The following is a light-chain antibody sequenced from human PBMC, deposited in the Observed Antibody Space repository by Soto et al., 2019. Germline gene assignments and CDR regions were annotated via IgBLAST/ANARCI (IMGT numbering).Light chain of an antibody. Sequence: EIVLTQSPGTLSFSPGQRATLSCRASQRLSASDIAWYQQKPGQAPKFLIYGVSSRATGIPDRFSGSGSGTDFTLTISRLEPEDFAVYHCQQYGSSPLINFGQGTRLEIK. CDR3: QQYGSSPLIN. CDR2: GVS. V-gene: IGKV3-20*01. CDR1: QRLSASD. J-gene: IGKJ5*01.